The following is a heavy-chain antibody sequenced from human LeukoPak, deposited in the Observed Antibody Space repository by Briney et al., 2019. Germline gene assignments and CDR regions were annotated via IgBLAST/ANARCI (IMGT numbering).Heavy chain of an antibody. CDR3: ARAPTPLTTLYYHGMDV. Sequence: GGSLRLSCAASGFTFSNYEMNRVRQAPGKGLEWVSYIRSCGSTIYYADSVKGRFTISRDNAKNSLYLQMNSLRAEDTAVYYCARAPTPLTTLYYHGMDVWGQGTTVTASS. J-gene: IGHJ6*02. CDR2: IRSCGSTI. D-gene: IGHD4-17*01. V-gene: IGHV3-48*03. CDR1: GFTFSNYE.